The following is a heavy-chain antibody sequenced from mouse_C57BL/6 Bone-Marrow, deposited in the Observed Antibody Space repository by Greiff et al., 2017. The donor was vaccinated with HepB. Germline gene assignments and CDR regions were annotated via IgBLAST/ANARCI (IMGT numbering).Heavy chain of an antibody. CDR1: GFTFSSYA. V-gene: IGHV5-4*03. Sequence: EVKLVESGGGLVKPGGSLKLSCAASGFTFSSYAMSWVRQTPEKRLEWVATISDGGSYTDYPDNVKGRFTISRDNAKNNLYLQMSHLKSEDTAMYYCARIYYYGSSYRYWGQGTLVTVSA. J-gene: IGHJ3*01. D-gene: IGHD1-1*01. CDR2: ISDGGSYT. CDR3: ARIYYYGSSYRY.